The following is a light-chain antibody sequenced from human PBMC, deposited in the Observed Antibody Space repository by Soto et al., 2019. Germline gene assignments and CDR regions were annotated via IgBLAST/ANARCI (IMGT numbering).Light chain of an antibody. CDR3: QQYNDWPYT. CDR1: QSVSTN. V-gene: IGKV3-15*01. CDR2: GTS. J-gene: IGKJ5*01. Sequence: EIVVTQSPATLSVSPGEGATLSCRASQSVSTNLAWYHQKPGQAPRLLIHGTSTRATGTPARFSGSGSGTKFTLTISSLQSEDFAVYYCQQYNDWPYTFGQGTRLEIK.